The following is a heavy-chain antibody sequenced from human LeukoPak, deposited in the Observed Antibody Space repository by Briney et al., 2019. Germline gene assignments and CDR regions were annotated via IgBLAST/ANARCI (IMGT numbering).Heavy chain of an antibody. CDR1: GGSISSGNYY. Sequence: SETLSLTCTVSGGSISSGNYYWSWIRQPAGKGLECIGRIYTSGSTNYNPSLKSRVTISVDTSKNQFSLKLSSVTAADTAVYYCARVVTYYYDSSGYPRGYYYMDVWGKGTTVTVSS. V-gene: IGHV4-61*02. D-gene: IGHD3-22*01. CDR3: ARVVTYYYDSSGYPRGYYYMDV. J-gene: IGHJ6*03. CDR2: IYTSGST.